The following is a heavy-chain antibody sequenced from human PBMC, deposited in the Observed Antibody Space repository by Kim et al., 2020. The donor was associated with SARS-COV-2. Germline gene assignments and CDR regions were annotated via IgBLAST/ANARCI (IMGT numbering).Heavy chain of an antibody. J-gene: IGHJ4*02. V-gene: IGHV3-23*01. D-gene: IGHD5-18*01. CDR3: AKLPHSGYLF. CDR1: GFPFSKFD. Sequence: GGSLRLSCAASGFPFSKFDMQWARQAPGKGLEWVSGIFADASRSYYTDSVKGRFTVSRYNSKNTLHLQRNSLRAEDTSVYFCAKLPHSGYLFWGQGTLVTVSS. CDR2: IFADASRS.